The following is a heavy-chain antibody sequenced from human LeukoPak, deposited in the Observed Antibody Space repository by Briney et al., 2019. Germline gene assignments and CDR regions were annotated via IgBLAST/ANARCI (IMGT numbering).Heavy chain of an antibody. D-gene: IGHD2-8*01. Sequence: GGSLRLSCAASGFTFSSYAMSWVRQAPGKGLEWVSAISGSGGSTYYADSVKGRFTISRDNSKNTLYLQMNSLRAEDTAVYYCAKAEYCTNGVCGDHWGQGTLVTVSS. J-gene: IGHJ4*02. CDR2: ISGSGGST. V-gene: IGHV3-23*01. CDR3: AKAEYCTNGVCGDH. CDR1: GFTFSSYA.